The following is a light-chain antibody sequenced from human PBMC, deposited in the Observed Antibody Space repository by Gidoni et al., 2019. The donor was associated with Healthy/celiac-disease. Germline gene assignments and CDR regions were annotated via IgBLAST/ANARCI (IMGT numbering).Light chain of an antibody. CDR1: SSNIGSNY. V-gene: IGLV1-47*01. CDR2: RNN. J-gene: IGLJ2*01. Sequence: QSVLTQPPSASGTPGQRVTISWSGSSSNIGSNYVSWYQPPPGTAPKLPIYRNNQRPSGVPDRFSGSKSGTSASLAISGLRSEDEADYYCAAWDDSLSAVVFGGGTKLTVL. CDR3: AAWDDSLSAVV.